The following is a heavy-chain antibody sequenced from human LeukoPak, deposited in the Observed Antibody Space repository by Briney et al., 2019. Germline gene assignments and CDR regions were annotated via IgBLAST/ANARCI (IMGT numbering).Heavy chain of an antibody. CDR3: ARVGDILTGYPYYFDY. J-gene: IGHJ4*02. CDR1: GYTFTGYY. CDR2: INPSSGGT. V-gene: IGHV1-2*02. D-gene: IGHD3-9*01. Sequence: GASVKVSCKASGYTFTGYYMHWVRQAPGQGLEWMGWINPSSGGTNYAQKFQGRVTMTRDTSISTAYMELSRLRSDDTAVYYCARVGDILTGYPYYFDYWGQGTLVTVSS.